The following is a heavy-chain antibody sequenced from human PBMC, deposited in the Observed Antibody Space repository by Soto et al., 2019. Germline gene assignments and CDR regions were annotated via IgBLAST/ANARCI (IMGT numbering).Heavy chain of an antibody. CDR1: GCTFSSYA. D-gene: IGHD6-19*01. J-gene: IGHJ4*02. CDR2: IIPIFGTA. Sequence: GASVKVSCKASGCTFSSYAISWVRQAPGQGLEWMGGIIPIFGTANYAQKFQGRVTITADKSTSTAYMELSSLRSEDTAVCYCASDHRGWSEYYFDYWGQGTLVTVSS. CDR3: ASDHRGWSEYYFDY. V-gene: IGHV1-69*06.